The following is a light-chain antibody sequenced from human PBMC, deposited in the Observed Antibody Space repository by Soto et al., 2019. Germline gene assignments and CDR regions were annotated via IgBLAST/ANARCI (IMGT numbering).Light chain of an antibody. V-gene: IGLV2-14*01. J-gene: IGLJ1*01. CDR3: SSYTDSSNYV. CDR1: SSDVGGYNY. CDR2: QVT. Sequence: CTGTSSDVGGYNYVSWYQQHPGKAPKLMIYQVTNRPSGVSNRFSGSRSGNTVSLTISGLQAEDEADYYCSSYTDSSNYVFGTGTKVTV.